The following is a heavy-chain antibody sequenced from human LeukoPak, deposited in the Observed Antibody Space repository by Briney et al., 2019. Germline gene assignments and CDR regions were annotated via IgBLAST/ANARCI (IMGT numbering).Heavy chain of an antibody. V-gene: IGHV4-59*08. CDR1: GGSISSYY. Sequence: SETLSLTCTVSGGSISSYYWSWIRQPPGKGLEWIGYIYYSGSTNYNPSLKSRVTISVDTSKNQFSLKLSSVTAADTAVYYCARHLSGYDAFDIWGQGTMVTVSS. CDR3: ARHLSGYDAFDI. CDR2: IYYSGST. D-gene: IGHD5-12*01. J-gene: IGHJ3*02.